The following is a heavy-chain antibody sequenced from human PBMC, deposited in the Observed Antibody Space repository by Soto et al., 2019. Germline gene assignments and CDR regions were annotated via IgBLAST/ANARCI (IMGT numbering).Heavy chain of an antibody. D-gene: IGHD6-19*01. J-gene: IGHJ4*02. CDR2: FDPEDGET. Sequence: ASVKVSCKVSGYTLTELSMHWVRQAPGKGLEWMGGFDPEDGETIYAQKFQGRVTMTEDTSTDTAYMELSSLRSEDTAVYYCATDLSSSGWYGRPGYWGQGTPVTVSS. CDR3: ATDLSSSGWYGRPGY. V-gene: IGHV1-24*01. CDR1: GYTLTELS.